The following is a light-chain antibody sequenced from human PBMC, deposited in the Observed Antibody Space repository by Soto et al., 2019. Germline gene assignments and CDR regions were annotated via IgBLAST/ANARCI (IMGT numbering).Light chain of an antibody. CDR1: GSDIGRSDF. J-gene: IGLJ1*01. V-gene: IGLV2-14*01. CDR2: EVT. CDR3: ISCTSVNIRCV. Sequence: QSLLTQPASVSVSAGQSIIISCTGTGSDIGRSDFVSWFQQLPGSVPKLMIYEVTGRPSGTSDRFSGSKSGNTASLTISGLQPEDEADYYCISCTSVNIRCVFGTGTKVTVL.